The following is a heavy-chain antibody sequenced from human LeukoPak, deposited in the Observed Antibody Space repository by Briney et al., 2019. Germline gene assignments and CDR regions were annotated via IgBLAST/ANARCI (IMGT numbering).Heavy chain of an antibody. V-gene: IGHV4-59*01. CDR3: ARDSGGYCNGGSCYGY. CDR2: IYYSGST. Sequence: PSETLSLTCTVSGGSISSYYWSWIRQPPGKGLEWIGYIYYSGSTNYNPSLKSRVTISVDTSKNQISLKLSSVTAADTGIYYCARDSGGYCNGGSCYGYWGQGTLVTVSS. CDR1: GGSISSYY. D-gene: IGHD2-15*01. J-gene: IGHJ4*02.